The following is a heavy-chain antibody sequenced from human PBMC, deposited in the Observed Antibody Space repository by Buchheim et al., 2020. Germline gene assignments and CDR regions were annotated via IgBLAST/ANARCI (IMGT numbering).Heavy chain of an antibody. D-gene: IGHD1-14*01. V-gene: IGHV3-11*05. CDR2: ISGSSSRT. J-gene: IGHJ4*02. CDR3: ARIRTEGDYFDY. Sequence: QVQLVESGGGLVRPGGSLRLSCAASGFTFTDYYMTWIRQAPGKGLEWVSYISGSSSRTNYADSVKGRFTISRDNAMNSLSLQMNSVRAEDTAVYYCARIRTEGDYFDYWGQGTL. CDR1: GFTFTDYY.